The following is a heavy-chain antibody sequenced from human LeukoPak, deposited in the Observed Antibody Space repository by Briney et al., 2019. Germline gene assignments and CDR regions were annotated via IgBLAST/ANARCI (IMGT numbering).Heavy chain of an antibody. D-gene: IGHD6-13*01. V-gene: IGHV4-59*01. CDR2: IYYSGST. J-gene: IGHJ6*03. CDR3: ARGVRVAAGYYYYYYMDV. Sequence: PSETLSLTCTVSGVSISSYYWSWIRQPPGKGLEWIGYIYYSGSTNYNPSLKSRVTISVDTSKNQFSLKLSSVTAADTAVYYCARGVRVAAGYYYYYYMDVWGKGTTVTISS. CDR1: GVSISSYY.